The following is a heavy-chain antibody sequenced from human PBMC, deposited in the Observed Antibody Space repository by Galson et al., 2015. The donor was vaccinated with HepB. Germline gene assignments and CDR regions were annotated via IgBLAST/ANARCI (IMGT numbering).Heavy chain of an antibody. CDR3: ASGYSYGYFDY. CDR2: IYSGGNT. Sequence: SLRLSCAASGFTVNSNYMSWVRQAPGKGLEWVSIIYSGGNTYYADSVKGRFTISRDNSKNTLYLQMNTLRAEDTAVYYCASGYSYGYFDYWGQGTLVTVSS. V-gene: IGHV3-53*01. CDR1: GFTVNSNY. J-gene: IGHJ4*02. D-gene: IGHD5-18*01.